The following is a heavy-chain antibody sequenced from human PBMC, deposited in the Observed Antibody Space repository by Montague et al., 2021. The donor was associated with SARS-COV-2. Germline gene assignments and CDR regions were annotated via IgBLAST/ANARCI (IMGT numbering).Heavy chain of an antibody. D-gene: IGHD3-10*01. CDR3: AREGLSGSYYGFLDY. CDR1: GITFSSYA. Sequence: SLRLSCAASGITFSSYAMHWVRQAPGKGLEWVAVISYDGSNKYYADPVKGRFTISRDNSKNTLYLQMNSLRAEDTVVYYCAREGLSGSYYGFLDYWGQGTLVTVSS. J-gene: IGHJ4*02. V-gene: IGHV3-30-3*01. CDR2: ISYDGSNK.